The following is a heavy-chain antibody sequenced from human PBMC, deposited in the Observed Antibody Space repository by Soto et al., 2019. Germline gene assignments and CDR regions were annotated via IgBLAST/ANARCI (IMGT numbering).Heavy chain of an antibody. CDR2: ISSSSSYI. V-gene: IGHV3-21*01. Sequence: GGSLRLSCAASGFTFSSYSMNWVRQAPGKGLEWVSSISSSSSYIYYADSVKGRFTISRDNAKNSLYLQMNSLRAEDTAVYYCARVGRVGGRYSKYYFDYWGQGTLVTVSS. CDR3: ARVGRVGGRYSKYYFDY. J-gene: IGHJ4*02. CDR1: GFTFSSYS. D-gene: IGHD1-26*01.